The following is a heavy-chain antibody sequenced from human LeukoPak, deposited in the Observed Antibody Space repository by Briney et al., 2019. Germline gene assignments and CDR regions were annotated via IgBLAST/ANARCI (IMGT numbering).Heavy chain of an antibody. D-gene: IGHD2-15*01. CDR1: GLSLSNARMG. CDR3: ARIAVYYSGGSCHPHGFDY. J-gene: IGHJ4*02. CDR2: IFSNGEK. V-gene: IGHV2-26*01. Sequence: SGPVLVKPTETLTLTCTVSGLSLSNARMGVSWIRQPPGKALEWLAHIFSNGEKSYSTSLKGRPTISKDTSKSQVVLTMTNMDPVDTATYYCARIAVYYSGGSCHPHGFDYWGQETLVTVSS.